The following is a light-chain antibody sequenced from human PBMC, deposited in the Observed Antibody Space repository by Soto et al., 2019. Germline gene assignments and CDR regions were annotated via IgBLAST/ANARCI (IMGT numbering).Light chain of an antibody. CDR2: EDN. CDR3: QSYHSSTPYV. J-gene: IGLJ1*01. Sequence: NFMLTQPHSVSESPGKTVTISCTRSGGSIASGYVQWYQQRPGSAPTTVIYEDNQRPSGVPDRFSGSIDRSSNSASLTISGLKTEDEAHYYCQSYHSSTPYVFGTGTKLTVL. V-gene: IGLV6-57*03. CDR1: GGSIASGY.